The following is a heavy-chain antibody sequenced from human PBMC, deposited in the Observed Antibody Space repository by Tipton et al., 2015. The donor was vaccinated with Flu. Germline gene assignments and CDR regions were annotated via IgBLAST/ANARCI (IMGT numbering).Heavy chain of an antibody. V-gene: IGHV4-38-2*01. CDR2: IYRSGSP. D-gene: IGHD3-10*02. CDR1: GYSISSGYY. CDR3: ARHTGDSVRGVIDY. J-gene: IGHJ4*02. Sequence: GLVKPSETLSLTCAVSGYSISSGYYWGWVRQSPGKGLEWIGSIYRSGSPYYNPSLKSRLTISVDTSQNQFSLKLSSVTAADTAVYYCARHTGDSVRGVIDYWGQGTLVTVSS.